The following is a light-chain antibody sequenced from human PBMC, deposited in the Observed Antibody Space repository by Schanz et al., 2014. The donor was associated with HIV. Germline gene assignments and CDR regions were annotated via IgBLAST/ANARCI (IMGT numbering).Light chain of an antibody. CDR2: NNN. CDR3: ATWESSPTSWV. V-gene: IGLV1-51*01. Sequence: QSVLTQPPSVSAAPGQRVTISCSGHSYSIGYNFVSWFQQLPGTAPKLLIYNNNQRPSEIPERFSGSKSGTSATLGITGLQTGDEADYYCATWESSPTSWVFGGGTKLTVL. J-gene: IGLJ3*02. CDR1: SYSIGYNF.